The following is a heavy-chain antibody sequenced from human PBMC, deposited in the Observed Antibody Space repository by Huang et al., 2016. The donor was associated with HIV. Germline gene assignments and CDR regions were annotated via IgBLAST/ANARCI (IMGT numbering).Heavy chain of an antibody. V-gene: IGHV4-34*01. Sequence: QVQLRQWGAGLVKTSETLSLPCAVYGGSFSGYYWKWIRQSPGKGLEWIGEINHIGKTNYQPSLRSRVTISIDPAKNQFSLQVTSVSAADTGVYFCAREKAADSAWYGVYYFDYWGEGALVTVTS. D-gene: IGHD6-19*01. CDR1: GGSFSGYY. J-gene: IGHJ4*02. CDR3: AREKAADSAWYGVYYFDY. CDR2: INHIGKT.